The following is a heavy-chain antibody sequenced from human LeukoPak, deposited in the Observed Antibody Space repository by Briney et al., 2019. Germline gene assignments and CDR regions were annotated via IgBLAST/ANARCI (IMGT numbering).Heavy chain of an antibody. CDR1: GFTFSSYA. Sequence: GGSPRLSCAASGFTFSSYAMHWVRQAPGKGLEWVAVISYDGSNKYYADSVKGRFTISRDNSKNTLYLQMNSLRAEDTAVYYCAALGEGGFDNWFDPWGQGTLVTVSS. D-gene: IGHD3-16*01. V-gene: IGHV3-30-3*01. J-gene: IGHJ5*02. CDR2: ISYDGSNK. CDR3: AALGEGGFDNWFDP.